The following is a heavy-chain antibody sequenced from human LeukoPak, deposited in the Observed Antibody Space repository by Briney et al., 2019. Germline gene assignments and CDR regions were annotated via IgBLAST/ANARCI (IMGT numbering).Heavy chain of an antibody. CDR3: AGDYEGNLAFDI. CDR1: GFSFSNCS. D-gene: IGHD4-23*01. Sequence: GGSLRLSCAASGFSFSNCSMNWVRQARGKGLEWVSSISSSSTYIYYADSLEGRFTISRDNVRNSLYLQMNSLRAEDTAVYYCAGDYEGNLAFDIWGQGTMVTVSS. V-gene: IGHV3-21*01. J-gene: IGHJ3*02. CDR2: ISSSSTYI.